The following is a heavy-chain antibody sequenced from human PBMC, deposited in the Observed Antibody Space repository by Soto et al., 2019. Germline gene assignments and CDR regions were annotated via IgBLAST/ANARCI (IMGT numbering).Heavy chain of an antibody. V-gene: IGHV5-51*01. CDR1: GYSFSTYW. CDR2: ISPGDSET. D-gene: IGHD3-9*01. J-gene: IGHJ4*02. Sequence: PVESLTISCKVSGYSFSTYWIVWVLQVPGKGLEWMGIISPGDSETKYSQSFQGQVTISADKSISTAYLQWKSLKASDTAMYYCARHATYYDILSGYYFDYWGQGTLVTVSS. CDR3: ARHATYYDILSGYYFDY.